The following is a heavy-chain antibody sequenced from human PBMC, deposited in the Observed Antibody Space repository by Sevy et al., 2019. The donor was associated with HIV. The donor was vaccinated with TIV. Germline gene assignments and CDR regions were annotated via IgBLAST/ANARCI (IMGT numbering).Heavy chain of an antibody. D-gene: IGHD1-26*01. J-gene: IGHJ5*02. CDR3: ARDRSGSYHVSDNWFDP. CDR2: IKSDGSST. CDR1: GFTFSSYW. Sequence: GGSLRLSCAASGFTFSSYWMHWVRQVPGKGLVWVSRIKSDGSSTSYADSVKGRFTISRDNAKNTRYLQMNRLRAEDTAVYYCARDRSGSYHVSDNWFDPWGQGTLVTVSS. V-gene: IGHV3-74*01.